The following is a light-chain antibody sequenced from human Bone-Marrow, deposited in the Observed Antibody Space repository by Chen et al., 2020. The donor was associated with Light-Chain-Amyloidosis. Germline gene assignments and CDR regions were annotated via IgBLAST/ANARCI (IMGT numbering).Light chain of an antibody. J-gene: IGLJ1*01. CDR3: SSYTITNTLV. CDR2: EVT. V-gene: IGLV2-14*01. CDR1: SSDVGGDNH. Sequence: QSALTQPASGSGSPGQSITISCTGTSSDVGGDNHVSWYKHHPDKAPKLMIYEVTNRPSWVPDRFSGSKSDNTASLTISGLQTEDEADYFCSSYTITNTLVFGSGTRVTVL.